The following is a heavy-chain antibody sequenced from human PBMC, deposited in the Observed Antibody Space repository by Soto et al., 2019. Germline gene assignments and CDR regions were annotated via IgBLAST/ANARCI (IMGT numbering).Heavy chain of an antibody. CDR1: GGSVSSGSYY. CDR2: IYYSGST. Sequence: PSETLSLTCTVSGGSVSSGSYYWSWIRQPPGKGLEWIGYIYYSGSTNYNPSLKSRVTISVDTSKNQFSLKLSSVTAADTAVYYCASEYSSSSYYYYGMGVWGQGTTVTVSS. CDR3: ASEYSSSSYYYYGMGV. V-gene: IGHV4-61*01. D-gene: IGHD6-6*01. J-gene: IGHJ6*02.